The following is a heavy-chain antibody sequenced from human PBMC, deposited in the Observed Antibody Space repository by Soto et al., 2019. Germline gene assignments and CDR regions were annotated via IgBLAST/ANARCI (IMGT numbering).Heavy chain of an antibody. Sequence: QVQLVQSGAEVKKPGSSVKVSCKASGGTFSSYAISWLRQAPGQGLEWMGGFIPIFGTADYAQKFQGRVTITADESTSTAYMELSSLRSEDTAVYSCARGLTGTTLAYGMDVWGQGTTVTVSS. V-gene: IGHV1-69*12. D-gene: IGHD1-7*01. CDR3: ARGLTGTTLAYGMDV. CDR2: FIPIFGTA. CDR1: GGTFSSYA. J-gene: IGHJ6*02.